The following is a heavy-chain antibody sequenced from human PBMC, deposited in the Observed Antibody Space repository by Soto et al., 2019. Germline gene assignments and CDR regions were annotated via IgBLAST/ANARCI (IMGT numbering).Heavy chain of an antibody. V-gene: IGHV4-31*03. CDR2: IYYSGRT. D-gene: IGHD2-2*01. J-gene: IGHJ5*02. Sequence: QVQRQESGPGLVNPSQTLSLTCTVSGGSISSGGYYWSWIRQHPGKGLEWVGYIYYSGRTYYNPSLKSRVTISVDTSKNQFSLKLSSVTAADTAVYYCASAIVVVPAGAVGWFDPWGQGTLVTVSS. CDR1: GGSISSGGYY. CDR3: ASAIVVVPAGAVGWFDP.